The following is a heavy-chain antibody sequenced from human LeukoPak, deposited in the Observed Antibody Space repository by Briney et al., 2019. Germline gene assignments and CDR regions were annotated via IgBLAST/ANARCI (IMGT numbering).Heavy chain of an antibody. CDR3: VSFYETY. Sequence: GGSLRLSCAASGNYWMHWVRQAPGKGLVWVSHINSDGSWTSYAASVKGRFTISKDNAKNTVYLQMNSLRAEDTAVYYCVSFYETYWGRGTLVTVSS. CDR2: INSDGSWT. CDR1: GNYW. J-gene: IGHJ4*02. V-gene: IGHV3-74*01. D-gene: IGHD2/OR15-2a*01.